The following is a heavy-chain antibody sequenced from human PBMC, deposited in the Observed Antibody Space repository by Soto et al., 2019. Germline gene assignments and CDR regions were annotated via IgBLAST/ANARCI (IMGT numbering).Heavy chain of an antibody. CDR3: AKDALGAYSSSWFDY. V-gene: IGHV3-43*02. D-gene: IGHD6-13*01. CDR2: ISGDGGST. Sequence: GGSLRLSCAASGFTFDDYAMHWVRQAPGKGLEWVSLISGDGGSTYYADSVKGRFTICRDNSKNSLYLQMNSLRTEDTALYYCAKDALGAYSSSWFDYWGQGTLVTVSS. J-gene: IGHJ4*02. CDR1: GFTFDDYA.